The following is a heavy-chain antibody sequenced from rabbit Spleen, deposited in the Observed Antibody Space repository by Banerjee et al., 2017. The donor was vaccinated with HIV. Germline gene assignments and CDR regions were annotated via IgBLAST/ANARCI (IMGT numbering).Heavy chain of an antibody. D-gene: IGHD2-1*01. CDR3: ARGSATMTMVITGYYFNL. CDR2: IYAGSSGST. J-gene: IGHJ4*01. V-gene: IGHV1S45*01. CDR1: GFSFSSSYY. Sequence: QEQLEESGGDLVKPGASLTLTCTASGFSFSSSYYMCWVRQAPGKGLEWIACIYAGSSGSTYYASWAKGRFTISKTSSTTVTLQMTSLTAADTATYFCARGSATMTMVITGYYFNLWGPGTLVTVS.